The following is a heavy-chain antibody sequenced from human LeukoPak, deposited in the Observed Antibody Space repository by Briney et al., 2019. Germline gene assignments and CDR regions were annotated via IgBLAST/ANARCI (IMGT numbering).Heavy chain of an antibody. V-gene: IGHV3-11*06. CDR1: GFTFSDYY. J-gene: IGHJ4*02. CDR3: ARDLRRGYSGYDLGY. Sequence: PGGSLRLSCAASGFTFSDYYMSWIRQAPGKGLEWVSYISRSSSYTNYADSVKGRFTISRDNAKNSLYLQMNRLRAEDTAVYYCARDLRRGYSGYDLGYWGQGTLVTVSS. CDR2: ISRSSSYT. D-gene: IGHD5-12*01.